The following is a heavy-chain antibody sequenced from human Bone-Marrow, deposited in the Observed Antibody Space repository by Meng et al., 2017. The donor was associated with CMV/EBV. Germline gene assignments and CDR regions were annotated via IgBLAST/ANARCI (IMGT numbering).Heavy chain of an antibody. V-gene: IGHV4-38-2*02. J-gene: IGHJ4*02. CDR2: IYYSGST. CDR3: ARDRGYCSSTSCYGVFNY. CDR1: GFSLRSDCY. Sequence: SETLSLTCSVSGFSLRSDCYWAWIRQSPGEGLQWIGYIYYSGSTNYNPSLKSRVTISVDTSKNQFSLKLSSVTAADTAVYYCARDRGYCSSTSCYGVFNYWGQGTLVTVSS. D-gene: IGHD2-2*01.